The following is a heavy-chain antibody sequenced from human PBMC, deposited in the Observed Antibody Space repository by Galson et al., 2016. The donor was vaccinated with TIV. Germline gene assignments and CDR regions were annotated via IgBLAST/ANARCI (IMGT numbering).Heavy chain of an antibody. D-gene: IGHD5-18*01. V-gene: IGHV1-2*02. J-gene: IGHJ6*02. CDR3: ARGFNYGFDFYYGMDV. CDR2: INPNGDDT. Sequence: CKASGYPFTAYYIHWVRQAPGQGPEWMGWINPNGDDTNYAQRFQGRVSMTRDTSISTAYMELSRLRSDDTAVFFCARGFNYGFDFYYGMDVWGQGTTVTASS. CDR1: GYPFTAYY.